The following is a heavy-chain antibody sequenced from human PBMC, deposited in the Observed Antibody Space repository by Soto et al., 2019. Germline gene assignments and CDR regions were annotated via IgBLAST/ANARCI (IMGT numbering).Heavy chain of an antibody. V-gene: IGHV3-74*01. D-gene: IGHD1-26*01. Sequence: GGSLRLSCAASGFTFSSYWMHWVRQAPGKGLVWVSRINSDGSSTSYADSVKGRFTISRDNAKNTLYLQMNSLRAEDTAVYYCARGGNSGTLDCYYGMDVWGQGTTVTVSS. J-gene: IGHJ6*02. CDR2: INSDGSST. CDR1: GFTFSSYW. CDR3: ARGGNSGTLDCYYGMDV.